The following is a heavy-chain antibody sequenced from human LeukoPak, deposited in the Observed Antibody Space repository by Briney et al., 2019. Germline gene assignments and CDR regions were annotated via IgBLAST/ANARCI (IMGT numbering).Heavy chain of an antibody. CDR1: DESFSGYLSDTY. Sequence: SETLSLTCAIYDESFSGYLSDTYWSWVRRPPGKGLEWIGEIDRHGNTNYSPSLKSRVTISIQTSKSQFSLNLNSVTDADTAVYYCARRGGGNYPYYFDYWGRGTPVTVSS. J-gene: IGHJ4*02. CDR2: IDRHGNT. D-gene: IGHD3-16*01. V-gene: IGHV4-34*01. CDR3: ARRGGGNYPYYFDY.